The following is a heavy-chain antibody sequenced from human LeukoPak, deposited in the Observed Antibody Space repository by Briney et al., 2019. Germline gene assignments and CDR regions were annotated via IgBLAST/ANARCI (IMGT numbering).Heavy chain of an antibody. V-gene: IGHV1-2*06. CDR1: GYTFTGYY. J-gene: IGHJ5*02. Sequence: ASVKVSCKASGYTFTGYYMHWVRQAPGQGLEWMGRINPNSGGTNYAQKFQGGVTMTRDTPISTAYMELSRLRSDDTAVYYCASTSAVVPAAMGGTFGFDPWGQGTLVTVSS. CDR2: INPNSGGT. CDR3: ASTSAVVPAAMGGTFGFDP. D-gene: IGHD2-2*01.